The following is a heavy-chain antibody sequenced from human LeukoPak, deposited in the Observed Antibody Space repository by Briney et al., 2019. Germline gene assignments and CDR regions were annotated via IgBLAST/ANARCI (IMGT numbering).Heavy chain of an antibody. J-gene: IGHJ6*02. D-gene: IGHD1-1*01. CDR2: INYSGRT. V-gene: IGHV4-59*01. Sequence: SETLSLTCTVSGGSITTYYWTWIRQPPGKGLEWIGYINYSGRTNYNPSLKSRVTISVDTSKTQFSLKLSSVTAADTAVYYCARAQLNLLVDFGMDVWGQGTTVTVSS. CDR3: ARAQLNLLVDFGMDV. CDR1: GGSITTYY.